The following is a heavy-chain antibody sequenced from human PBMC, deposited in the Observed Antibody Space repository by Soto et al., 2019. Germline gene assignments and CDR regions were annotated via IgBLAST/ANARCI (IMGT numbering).Heavy chain of an antibody. D-gene: IGHD3-16*02. Sequence: EVQLLESGGGLVQPGGSLRLSCAASGFTFSSYAMSWVRQAPGKGLEWVSAISGSGGSTYYADSVKGRFTISRDNSKNTLYLKMTSLRAEDTAVYYCAVNLGGVFVEYFFDYWGQEPLVTVSP. V-gene: IGHV3-23*01. CDR3: AVNLGGVFVEYFFDY. J-gene: IGHJ4*02. CDR1: GFTFSSYA. CDR2: ISGSGGST.